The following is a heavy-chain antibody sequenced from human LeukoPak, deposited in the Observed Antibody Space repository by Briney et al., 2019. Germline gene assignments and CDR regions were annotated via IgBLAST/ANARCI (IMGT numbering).Heavy chain of an antibody. J-gene: IGHJ3*02. CDR1: GYTFTSYY. Sequence: GASVKVSCKASGYTFTSYYMHWVRQAPGQGLEWMGIINPSGGSTSYAQKFQGRVTMTRDTSTSTVYMELSSLRSEDMAVYYCARRLTDDAFDIWGQGTMVTVSS. D-gene: IGHD6-19*01. CDR2: INPSGGST. V-gene: IGHV1-46*01. CDR3: ARRLTDDAFDI.